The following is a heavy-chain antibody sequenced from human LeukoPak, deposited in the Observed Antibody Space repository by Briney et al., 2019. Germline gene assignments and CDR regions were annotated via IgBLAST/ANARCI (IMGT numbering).Heavy chain of an antibody. CDR2: ISYDKSNR. Sequence: GRSLRLSCVASGFTFSRYGMHWVRQAPGKGRGWGALISYDKSNRYYADSGKGRFTISRHNSKNTMYLQMNRLRAEDTAVYYCARDSFGGYETAGYYVDYWGQGTLVTVSS. J-gene: IGHJ4*02. D-gene: IGHD3-9*01. CDR3: ARDSFGGYETAGYYVDY. V-gene: IGHV3-30*03. CDR1: GFTFSRYG.